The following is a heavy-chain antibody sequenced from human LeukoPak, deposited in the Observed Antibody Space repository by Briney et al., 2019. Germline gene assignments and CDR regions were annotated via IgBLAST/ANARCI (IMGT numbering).Heavy chain of an antibody. V-gene: IGHV4-59*08. J-gene: IGHJ5*02. Sequence: PSETLSLTGTVSGASISGYYWNWMRQPPGKGLEWVAHIHYSGSTHYNPSLKSRVTMSLDTSTNQISLPLSSVTAADTAVYYCATRRVPEATLALSDNWLGPWGQGTLVTVSS. D-gene: IGHD1-14*01. CDR3: ATRRVPEATLALSDNWLGP. CDR2: IHYSGST. CDR1: GASISGYY.